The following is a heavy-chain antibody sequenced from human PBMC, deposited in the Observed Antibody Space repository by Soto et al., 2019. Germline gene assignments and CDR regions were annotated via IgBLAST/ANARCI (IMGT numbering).Heavy chain of an antibody. CDR1: GGSITDYS. V-gene: IGHV4-4*07. CDR2: IFSSGST. J-gene: IGHJ4*02. Sequence: SETLSLTCTVSGGSITDYSWVWIRQPAGKGLEWIGRIFSSGSTNYNPSLKSRVSASVDLSQNQFSLNLRSVTAADTAVYFCARDLSSGYDSYYFDYWGQGTLVTVSS. CDR3: ARDLSSGYDSYYFDY. D-gene: IGHD3-22*01.